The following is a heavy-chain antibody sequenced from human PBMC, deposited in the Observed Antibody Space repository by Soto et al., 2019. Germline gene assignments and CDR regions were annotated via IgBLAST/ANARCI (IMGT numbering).Heavy chain of an antibody. Sequence: QVQLVESGGGVVQPGRSLRLSCAASGFTFSSYGMHWVRRAPGKGLEWVAVIWYDGSNKYYADSVKGRFTISRDNSKNTLYLQMNSLRAEDTAVYYCARELTFGGVIVPLDYWGQGTLVTVSS. V-gene: IGHV3-33*01. D-gene: IGHD3-16*02. CDR1: GFTFSSYG. CDR3: ARELTFGGVIVPLDY. CDR2: IWYDGSNK. J-gene: IGHJ4*02.